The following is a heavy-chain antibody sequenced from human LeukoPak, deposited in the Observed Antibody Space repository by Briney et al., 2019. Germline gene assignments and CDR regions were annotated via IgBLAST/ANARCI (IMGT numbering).Heavy chain of an antibody. D-gene: IGHD6-13*01. V-gene: IGHV4-34*01. J-gene: IGHJ4*02. CDR3: ARGHPANSSSWCGSFDY. CDR1: GGSFSGYY. CDR2: INHSGTT. Sequence: PSETLSLTCAVYGGSFSGYYWSWIRQPPGKGLEWIGEINHSGTTNYNPSLKSRVTISVDTSKNQFSLKLSSVTAADTAVYYCARGHPANSSSWCGSFDYWGQGTLVTVSS.